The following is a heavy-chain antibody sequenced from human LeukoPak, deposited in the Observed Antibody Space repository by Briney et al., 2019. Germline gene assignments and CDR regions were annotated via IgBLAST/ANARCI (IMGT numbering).Heavy chain of an antibody. D-gene: IGHD3-22*01. Sequence: NPSETLSLTCTVSGYSISSGYDWGWIRQPPGKGLEWIGSMHHSGSTNYNPSLKSRVTISVDTSKNQFFLKLSSVTAADTAVYYCARSGYYDSSGYFDYWGQGTLVTVSS. CDR2: MHHSGST. J-gene: IGHJ4*02. V-gene: IGHV4-38-2*02. CDR3: ARSGYYDSSGYFDY. CDR1: GYSISSGYD.